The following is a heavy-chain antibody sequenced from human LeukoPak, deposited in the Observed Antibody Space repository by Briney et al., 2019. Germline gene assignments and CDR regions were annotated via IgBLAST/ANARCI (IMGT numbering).Heavy chain of an antibody. CDR1: GDSISSGYY. CDR2: IYTSGST. CDR3: ARDRGYYYGSGSYSNWFDP. J-gene: IGHJ5*02. Sequence: SETLSLTCTVSGDSISSGYYWGWIRQPPGKGLEWIGRIYTSGSTNYNPSLKSRVTISVDTSKNQFSLKLSSVTAADTAVYYCARDRGYYYGSGSYSNWFDPWGQGTLVTVSS. D-gene: IGHD3-10*01. V-gene: IGHV4-38-2*02.